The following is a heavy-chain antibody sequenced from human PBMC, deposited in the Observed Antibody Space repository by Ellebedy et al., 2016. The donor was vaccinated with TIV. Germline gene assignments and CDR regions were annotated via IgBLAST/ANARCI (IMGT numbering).Heavy chain of an antibody. CDR1: GGSFSGYY. Sequence: SETLSLTXAVYGGSFSGYYWSWIRQPPGKGLEWIGEINHSGSTNYNPSLKSRVTISVDTSKNQFSLKLSSVTAADTAVYYCARGRNDFWSGYYRFDYWGQGTLVTVSS. CDR2: INHSGST. CDR3: ARGRNDFWSGYYRFDY. V-gene: IGHV4-34*01. D-gene: IGHD3-3*01. J-gene: IGHJ4*02.